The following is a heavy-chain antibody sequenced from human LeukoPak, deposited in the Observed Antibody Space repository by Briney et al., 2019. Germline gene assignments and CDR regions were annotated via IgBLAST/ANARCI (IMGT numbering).Heavy chain of an antibody. D-gene: IGHD6-19*01. Sequence: GGSLRLSCAASGFYFRDHWMDWVRQAPGKGLEWVGHIKTDGSETYYLDSLKGRISISRDNTNNALYLQMNSLRVEDTAIYYCVKNDGWFHLAQWGQGTLITVSS. V-gene: IGHV3-7*03. CDR3: VKNDGWFHLAQ. CDR1: GFYFRDHW. CDR2: IKTDGSET. J-gene: IGHJ4*02.